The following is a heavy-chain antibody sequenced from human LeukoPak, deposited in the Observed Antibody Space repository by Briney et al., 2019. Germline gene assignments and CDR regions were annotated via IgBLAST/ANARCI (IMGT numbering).Heavy chain of an antibody. CDR1: GGSFSGYY. CDR3: ARVAVAGTGFYYFDY. CDR2: INHSGST. D-gene: IGHD6-19*01. Sequence: PSETLSLTCAVYGGSFSGYYWSWIRQPPGKGLEWIGEINHSGSTNYNPSLKSRVTISVDTSKNQFSLKLSSVTAADPAVYYCARVAVAGTGFYYFDYWGQGTLVTVSS. V-gene: IGHV4-34*01. J-gene: IGHJ4*02.